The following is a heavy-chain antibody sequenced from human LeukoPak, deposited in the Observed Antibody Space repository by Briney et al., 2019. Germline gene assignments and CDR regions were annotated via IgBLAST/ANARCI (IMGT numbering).Heavy chain of an antibody. Sequence: GGSPRLSCAASGFTFSSYAMHWVRQAPGKGLEWVAVISYDGSNKYYADSVKGRFTISRDNSKNTLYLQMNSLRAEDTAVYYCARGLYYYGSGNGFDIWCQGTMVTVSS. CDR1: GFTFSSYA. J-gene: IGHJ3*02. D-gene: IGHD3-10*01. V-gene: IGHV3-30-3*01. CDR2: ISYDGSNK. CDR3: ARGLYYYGSGNGFDI.